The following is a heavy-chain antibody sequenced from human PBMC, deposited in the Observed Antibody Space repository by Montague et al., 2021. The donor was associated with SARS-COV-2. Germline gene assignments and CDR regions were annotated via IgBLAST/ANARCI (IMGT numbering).Heavy chain of an antibody. Sequence: TLSLTCTVSGDSISSGGYYWSWIRQQPGKRLEWLGYISSSGRSFYNPSLRNRLTISLDTSKNQFSLQLSSVTAADTALYYCARVLGSGSYQFDYWGQGTLVAVSS. CDR2: ISSSGRS. D-gene: IGHD1-26*01. J-gene: IGHJ4*02. V-gene: IGHV4-31*03. CDR1: GDSISSGGYY. CDR3: ARVLGSGSYQFDY.